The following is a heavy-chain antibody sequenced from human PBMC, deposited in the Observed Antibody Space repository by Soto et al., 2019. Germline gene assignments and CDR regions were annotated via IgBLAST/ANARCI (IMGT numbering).Heavy chain of an antibody. Sequence: TSVKLSCTASGYTFTIYGISWVRQAPGQGLEWMGWISAYNGNTNYAQKLQGRVTMTTDTSTSTAYMELRSLRSDDTAVYYCARDRGSSSGHGMDVWGPGTTVTVSS. V-gene: IGHV1-18*01. J-gene: IGHJ6*02. CDR2: ISAYNGNT. D-gene: IGHD6-6*01. CDR1: GYTFTIYG. CDR3: ARDRGSSSGHGMDV.